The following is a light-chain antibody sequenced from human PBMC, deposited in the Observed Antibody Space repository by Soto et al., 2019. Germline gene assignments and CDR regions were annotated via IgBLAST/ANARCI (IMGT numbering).Light chain of an antibody. CDR3: QHYANWPLT. CDR1: HDVYSK. Sequence: EIVMTQSPVTLSVSPGERVTLSCRASHDVYSKLAWYQQKAGQAPRLLIYAASTRATGLPARFSGSGSGTEFTLTISSLQSEDFAIYYCQHYANWPLTFGVGTRVDSK. CDR2: AAS. V-gene: IGKV3-15*01. J-gene: IGKJ4*02.